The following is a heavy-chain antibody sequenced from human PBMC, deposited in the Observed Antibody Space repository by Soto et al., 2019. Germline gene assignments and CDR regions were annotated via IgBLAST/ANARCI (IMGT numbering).Heavy chain of an antibody. D-gene: IGHD6-13*01. CDR3: AHSDGYSRSLGY. CDR2: IYCDDDK. CDR1: GFSLSTSGVG. Sequence: XGLTLVYPRQTRTLTSTFSGFSLSTSGVGVGCIRQPPGNALEWLALIYCDDDKRYSPSLKSRLTITKDTSKNQVVLKMTNMDPVDTATYYCAHSDGYSRSLGYWGQGTLVTVSS. J-gene: IGHJ4*02. V-gene: IGHV2-5*02.